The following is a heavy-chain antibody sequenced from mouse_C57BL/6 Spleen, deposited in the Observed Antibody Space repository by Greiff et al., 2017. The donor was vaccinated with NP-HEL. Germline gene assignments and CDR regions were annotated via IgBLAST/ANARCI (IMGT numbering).Heavy chain of an antibody. V-gene: IGHV5-9-1*02. D-gene: IGHD1-1*02. CDR2: ISSGGDYI. CDR3: TRDLYGYFDY. J-gene: IGHJ2*01. Sequence: EVKLMESGEGLVKPGGSLKLSCAASGFIFSSYAMSWVRQTPEKRLEWVAYISSGGDYIYYADTVKGRFTISRDNARNTLYLQMSSLKSEDTAMYYCTRDLYGYFDYWGQGTTLTVSS. CDR1: GFIFSSYA.